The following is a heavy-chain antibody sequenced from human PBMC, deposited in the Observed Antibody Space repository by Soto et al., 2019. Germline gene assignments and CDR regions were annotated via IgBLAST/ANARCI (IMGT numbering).Heavy chain of an antibody. CDR1: GFTISPYN. D-gene: IGHD2-2*01. J-gene: IGHJ6*02. CDR2: ISSSSNTL. Sequence: GGSLRLSCAASGFTISPYNMIWVRQAPGKGLQWVSYISSSSNTLYYGDSVRGRFTISRDNAKNSLYLQMNSLRDEDTAVYYCARRPDATIKDISYYYALDVWGQGTTVTVYS. CDR3: ARRPDATIKDISYYYALDV. V-gene: IGHV3-48*02.